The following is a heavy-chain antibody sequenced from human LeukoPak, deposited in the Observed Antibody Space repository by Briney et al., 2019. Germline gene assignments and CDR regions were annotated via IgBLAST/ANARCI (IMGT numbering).Heavy chain of an antibody. CDR3: ARAGGGGYNYGLDY. D-gene: IGHD5-18*01. CDR1: GFTFSSYA. J-gene: IGHJ4*02. CDR2: ISGSGGST. Sequence: PGGSLRLSCAASGFTFSSYAMSWVRQAPGKGLEWVSAISGSGGSTYYADSVKGRFTISRDNAKNSLDLQMNSLRDVDTAIYYCARAGGGGYNYGLDYWGQGILVAVSS. V-gene: IGHV3-23*01.